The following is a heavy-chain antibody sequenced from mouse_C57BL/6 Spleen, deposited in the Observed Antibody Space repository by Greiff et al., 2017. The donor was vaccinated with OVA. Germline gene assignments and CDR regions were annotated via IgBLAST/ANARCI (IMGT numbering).Heavy chain of an antibody. Sequence: VKLVESGAELVKPGASVKMSCKASGYTFTTYPIEWMKQNHGKSLEWIGNFHPYNDDTKYNEKFKGKATLTVEKSSSTVYLELSRLTSDDSAVYYCARTNIYYEDAMDYWGQGTSVTVSS. CDR2: FHPYNDDT. CDR1: GYTFTTYP. D-gene: IGHD2-4*01. J-gene: IGHJ4*01. V-gene: IGHV1-47*01. CDR3: ARTNIYYEDAMDY.